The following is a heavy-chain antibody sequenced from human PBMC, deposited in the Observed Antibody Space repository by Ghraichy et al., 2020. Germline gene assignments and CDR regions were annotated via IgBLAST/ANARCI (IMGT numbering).Heavy chain of an antibody. J-gene: IGHJ4*02. CDR2: ISSSSSTI. Sequence: GGSLRLSCAASGFTFSSYSMNWVRQAPGKGLEWVSYISSSSSTIYYADSVKGRFTISRDNAKNSLYLQMNSLRDEDTAVYYCARDIPGVPEGYFDYWGQGTLVTVSS. CDR3: ARDIPGVPEGYFDY. V-gene: IGHV3-48*02. D-gene: IGHD1-14*01. CDR1: GFTFSSYS.